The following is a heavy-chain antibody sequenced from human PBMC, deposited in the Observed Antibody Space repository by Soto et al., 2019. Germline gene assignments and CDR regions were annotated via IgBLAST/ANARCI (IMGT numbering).Heavy chain of an antibody. CDR2: INPYNGNT. CDR3: AKGAGWEPQYYFDY. Sequence: QVQLVQSGAEVEMPGASVKVSCKASGYTFTSYGIIWVRQAPGQGLEWMGWINPYNGNTKYAQKLQGRVTMTTDTSTSTAYMELRSLRSDDTAVYYCAKGAGWEPQYYFDYWGQGTLVTVSS. V-gene: IGHV1-18*01. J-gene: IGHJ4*02. D-gene: IGHD1-26*01. CDR1: GYTFTSYG.